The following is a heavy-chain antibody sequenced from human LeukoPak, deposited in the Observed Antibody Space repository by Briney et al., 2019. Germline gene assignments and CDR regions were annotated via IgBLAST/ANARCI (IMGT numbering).Heavy chain of an antibody. CDR3: ARTEAFCSDTSCSNWFDP. Sequence: GSLRLSCTASGFTFSSYPMYWVRQPPGKGLEWIGEIHHSGSTNYNPSLKSRVTMSVDKSKNQFSLKLSSVTAADTAVYYCARTEAFCSDTSCSNWFDPWGQGTLVTVSS. V-gene: IGHV4-4*02. D-gene: IGHD2-2*01. CDR2: IHHSGST. J-gene: IGHJ5*02. CDR1: GFTFSSYPM.